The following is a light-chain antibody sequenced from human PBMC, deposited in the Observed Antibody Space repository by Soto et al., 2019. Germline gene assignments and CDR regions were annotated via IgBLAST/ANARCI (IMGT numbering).Light chain of an antibody. Sequence: AIQLTQSPSPLSASVGDRVAITCRASQAISNALAWYQQKPGQPPTLLIYDVSSLESGVPSRFSGSGSGTDFTLTIRSLQPEDFATYFCQQFRDSPFTFGGGTRVDIK. V-gene: IGKV1D-13*01. J-gene: IGKJ4*01. CDR1: QAISNA. CDR2: DVS. CDR3: QQFRDSPFT.